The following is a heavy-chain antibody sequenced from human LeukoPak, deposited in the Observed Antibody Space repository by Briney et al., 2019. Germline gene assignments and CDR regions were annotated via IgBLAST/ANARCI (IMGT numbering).Heavy chain of an antibody. CDR3: AKEADY. V-gene: IGHV3-9*01. CDR1: GFTFDDYA. Sequence: QSGGSLRLSCAASGFTFDDYAMHWVRQAPGKGLEWVSGISWNSGSIGYADSVKGRFTISRDNAKNSLYLQMNSLRAEDTALYYCAKEADYWGQGTLVTVSS. J-gene: IGHJ4*02. CDR2: ISWNSGSI.